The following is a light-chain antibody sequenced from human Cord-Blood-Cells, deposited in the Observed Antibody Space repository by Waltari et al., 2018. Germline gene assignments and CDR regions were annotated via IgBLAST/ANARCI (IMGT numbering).Light chain of an antibody. CDR2: WAS. V-gene: IGKV4-1*01. CDR3: QQYYSTPPWT. Sequence: DIVMTQSPDSLAVSLGERATIHCKSSQSVLYSSNNKNYLAWYQQKPGQPPKLLIYWASTRESGVPDRFSGSGSGTDFTLTTSSLQAEDVAVYYCQQYYSTPPWTFGQGTKVEIK. CDR1: QSVLYSSNNKNY. J-gene: IGKJ1*01.